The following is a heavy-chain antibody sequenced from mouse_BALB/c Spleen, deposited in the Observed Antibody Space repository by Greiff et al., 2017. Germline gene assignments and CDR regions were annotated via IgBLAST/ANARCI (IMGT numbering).Heavy chain of an antibody. J-gene: IGHJ1*01. D-gene: IGHD1-1*01. CDR1: GYSITSDYA. Sequence: ESGPGLVKPSQSLSLTCTVTGYSITSDYAWNWIRQFPGNKLEWMGYISYSGSTSYNPSLKSRISITRDTSKNQFFLQLNSVTTEDTATYYCARYGNFLYFDVWGAGTTVTVSS. V-gene: IGHV3-2*02. CDR2: ISYSGST. CDR3: ARYGNFLYFDV.